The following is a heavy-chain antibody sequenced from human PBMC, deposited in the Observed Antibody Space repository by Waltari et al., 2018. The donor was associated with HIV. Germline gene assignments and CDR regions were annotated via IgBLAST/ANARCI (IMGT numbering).Heavy chain of an antibody. CDR2: VGHTGET. J-gene: IGHJ5*02. Sequence: EQLRQWGAALFKPSETLSPTRPLHVQLVVHYFWTWIRRPPEKRLEWIGEVGHTGETNYNPSFKSRVTISVDKSKNQFSLTLKSATAADTAVYYCVRGLQSRPHFRSYDPWGQGTPVTVSS. CDR3: VRGLQSRPHFRSYDP. CDR1: VQLVVHYF. V-gene: IGHV4-34*01. D-gene: IGHD3-3*02.